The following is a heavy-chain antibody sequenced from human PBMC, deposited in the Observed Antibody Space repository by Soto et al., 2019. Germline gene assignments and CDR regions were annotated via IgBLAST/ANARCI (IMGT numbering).Heavy chain of an antibody. V-gene: IGHV4-34*01. CDR1: GGSFSGYY. CDR3: ARRGDTVVVPAAIPHHNWFDP. D-gene: IGHD2-2*02. J-gene: IGHJ5*02. Sequence: PSETLSLTCAVYGGSFSGYYWSWIRQPPGKGQERIGEINHSGSTNYNPSLKSRVTISVDTSKNQFSLKLSSVTAADTAVYYCARRGDTVVVPAAIPHHNWFDPWGQGTLVTVSS. CDR2: INHSGST.